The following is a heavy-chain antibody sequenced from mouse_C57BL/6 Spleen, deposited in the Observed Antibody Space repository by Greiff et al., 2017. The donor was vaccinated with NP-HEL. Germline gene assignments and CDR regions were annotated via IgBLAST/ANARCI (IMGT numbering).Heavy chain of an antibody. CDR2: INPNNGGT. Sequence: VQLQQSGPELVKPGASVKISCKASGYTFTDYYMNWVKQSHGKSLEWIGDINPNNGGTSYNQKFKGKATLTVDKSSSTAYMELRSLTSEDSAVYYCARGAIYAWFAYWGQGTLVTVSA. V-gene: IGHV1-26*01. CDR3: ARGAIYAWFAY. D-gene: IGHD1-1*01. J-gene: IGHJ3*01. CDR1: GYTFTDYY.